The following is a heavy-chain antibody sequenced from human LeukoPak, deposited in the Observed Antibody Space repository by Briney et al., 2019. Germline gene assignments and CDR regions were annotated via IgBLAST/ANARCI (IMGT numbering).Heavy chain of an antibody. V-gene: IGHV3-7*05. D-gene: IGHD4-17*01. CDR2: IKQDGSEK. J-gene: IGHJ3*02. CDR3: ATQNGDYNHAFDI. Sequence: PGGSLRLSCVASGFTFSTSWMNWVRQAPGKGLEWVANIKQDGSEKYFVDSVRGRFTISRDNAKNSLYLQMNSLRAEDTAVYYCATQNGDYNHAFDIWGQGTMVTVSS. CDR1: GFTFSTSW.